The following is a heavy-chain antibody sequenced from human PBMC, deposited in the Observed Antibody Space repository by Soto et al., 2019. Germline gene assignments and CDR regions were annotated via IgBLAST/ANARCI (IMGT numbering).Heavy chain of an antibody. J-gene: IGHJ6*02. Sequence: SVQASCKASGGTIRSLDINWVRQAPEQGLEWMGGIIPISETTNYAQIFQGRVSIVADKSTSRAYMELSRLRSEDTAVYYCARALLSHSYDSGGYDSYFHAMDVWGQGTPVTVSS. CDR2: IIPISETT. CDR3: ARALLSHSYDSGGYDSYFHAMDV. D-gene: IGHD3-22*01. V-gene: IGHV1-69*06. CDR1: GGTIRSLD.